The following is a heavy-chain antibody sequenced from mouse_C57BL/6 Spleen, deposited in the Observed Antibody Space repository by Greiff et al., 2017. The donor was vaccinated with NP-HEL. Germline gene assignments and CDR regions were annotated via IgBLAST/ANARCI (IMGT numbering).Heavy chain of an antibody. D-gene: IGHD1-1*01. Sequence: EVQLQQSGPELVKPGASVKISCKASGYTFTDYYMNWVKQSHGKSLEWIGDINPNNGGTSYNQKFKGKATLTVDKSSSTAYMELRSLTSEDSAVYYCARGEYYYGSEGFDYWGQGTTLTVSS. CDR2: INPNNGGT. CDR3: ARGEYYYGSEGFDY. V-gene: IGHV1-26*01. J-gene: IGHJ2*01. CDR1: GYTFTDYY.